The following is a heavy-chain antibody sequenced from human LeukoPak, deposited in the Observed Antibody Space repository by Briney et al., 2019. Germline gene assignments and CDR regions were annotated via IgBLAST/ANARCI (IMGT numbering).Heavy chain of an antibody. V-gene: IGHV4-59*08. D-gene: IGHD3-9*01. Sequence: ASETLSLTCTVSGGSISSYYWSWIRQPPGKGLEWIGYIYYSGSTNYNPSLKSRVTISVDTSKNQFSLKLSSVTAADTAVYYCARRRNDILTGPYCYYYGMDVWGQGTTVTVSS. J-gene: IGHJ6*02. CDR1: GGSISSYY. CDR2: IYYSGST. CDR3: ARRRNDILTGPYCYYYGMDV.